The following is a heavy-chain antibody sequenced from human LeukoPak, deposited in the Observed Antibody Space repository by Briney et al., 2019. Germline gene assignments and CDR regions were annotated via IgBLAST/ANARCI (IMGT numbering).Heavy chain of an antibody. D-gene: IGHD6-13*01. CDR1: GFTFSTYR. CDR2: ISGSSSDI. Sequence: PGRSLRLSCAASGFTFSTYRMNWVRQAPGKGLEWVSSISGSSSDISYADSVKGRFTISRDNAKNSVYLQMSSLRAEDTAVYYCATGSSSSFDYWGQGTLVTVSA. CDR3: ATGSSSSFDY. J-gene: IGHJ4*02. V-gene: IGHV3-21*01.